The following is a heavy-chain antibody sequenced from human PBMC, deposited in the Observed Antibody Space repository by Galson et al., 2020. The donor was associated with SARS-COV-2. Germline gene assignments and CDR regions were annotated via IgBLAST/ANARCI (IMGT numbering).Heavy chain of an antibody. CDR1: GFTVSSNY. CDR3: ARVNYYDSTGYHTPFDY. CDR2: IYTGGIT. D-gene: IGHD3-22*01. V-gene: IGHV3-66*02. Sequence: GESLKISCAASGFTVSSNYMSWVRQAPGKGLEWVSVIYTGGITYYADSVKGRFTISRDDSKNTVYLQMNSLRGEDTAVYYCARVNYYDSTGYHTPFDYWGQGTLVTVSS. J-gene: IGHJ4*02.